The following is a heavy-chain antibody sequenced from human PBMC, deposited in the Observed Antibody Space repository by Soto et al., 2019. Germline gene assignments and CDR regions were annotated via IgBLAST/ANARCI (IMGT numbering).Heavy chain of an antibody. Sequence: EVQLVESGGVVVQPGGSLRLSCAASGFTFDDYTMHWVRQAPGKGLEWVSLISWDGGSTYYADSVKGRFTISRDNSKNSRYRQRNSLRTEDTAWYYGAKGGGSHYGMDGWGQGTTVTVCS. CDR1: GFTFDDYT. CDR2: ISWDGGST. J-gene: IGHJ6*01. D-gene: IGHD1-26*01. V-gene: IGHV3-43*01. CDR3: AKGGGSHYGMDG.